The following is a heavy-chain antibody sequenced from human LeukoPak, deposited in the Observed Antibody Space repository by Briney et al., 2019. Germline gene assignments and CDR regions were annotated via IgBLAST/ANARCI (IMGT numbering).Heavy chain of an antibody. V-gene: IGHV3-11*01. Sequence: PGGSLRLSCAASGFTFSDYYMSWIRQAPGKGLEWVSYISNSGSSVDYAGFVKGRFAISRDNGKNSLYLQMNSLRAEDTAVYYCATWTGLVPGWGQGTLVTVSS. CDR1: GFTFSDYY. CDR3: ATWTGLVPG. J-gene: IGHJ4*02. CDR2: ISNSGSSV. D-gene: IGHD6-19*01.